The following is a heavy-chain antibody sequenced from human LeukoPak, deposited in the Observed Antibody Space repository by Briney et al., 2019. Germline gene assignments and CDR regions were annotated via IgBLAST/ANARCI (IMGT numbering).Heavy chain of an antibody. CDR2: IYPGDSDT. V-gene: IGHV5-51*01. CDR1: GYSFTSYW. D-gene: IGHD4-23*01. CDR3: ARQTVDRGMGDAFDI. Sequence: GESLKISCKGSGYSFTSYWIGWVRQMPGKGLEWMGIIYPGDSDTRYSPSFQGQVTISADKSISTAYLQWSSLKASDTAMYYCARQTVDRGMGDAFDIWGQGTMVTVSS. J-gene: IGHJ3*02.